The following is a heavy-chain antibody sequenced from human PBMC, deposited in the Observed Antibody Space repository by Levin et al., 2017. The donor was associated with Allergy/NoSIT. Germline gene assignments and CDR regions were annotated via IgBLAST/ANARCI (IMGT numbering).Heavy chain of an antibody. V-gene: IGHV4-59*01. CDR3: ARNNYYGSRSYYTPFDY. CDR1: GGSISGFY. J-gene: IGHJ4*02. Sequence: TSQTLSLTCTVSGGSISGFYWSWIRQPPGRGLEWIGYIYYSGSTNYNPSLKSRVTISVETSKNQFSLKLSSLTAADTAVYYCARNNYYGSRSYYTPFDYWGQGTLVTVSS. D-gene: IGHD3-10*01. CDR2: IYYSGST.